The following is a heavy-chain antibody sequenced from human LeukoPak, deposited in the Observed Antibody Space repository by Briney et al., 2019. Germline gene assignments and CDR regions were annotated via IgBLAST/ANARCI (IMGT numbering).Heavy chain of an antibody. CDR1: GYTFTGYH. Sequence: ASVKVSCKASGYTFTGYHMHWVRQAPGQGLEWMGWINPNSGGTNYAQKFQGRVTMTRDTSISTAYMELSRLRSDDTAVYYCARHVIYDILTGYRDYFDYWGQGTLVTVSS. CDR3: ARHVIYDILTGYRDYFDY. V-gene: IGHV1-2*02. J-gene: IGHJ4*02. D-gene: IGHD3-9*01. CDR2: INPNSGGT.